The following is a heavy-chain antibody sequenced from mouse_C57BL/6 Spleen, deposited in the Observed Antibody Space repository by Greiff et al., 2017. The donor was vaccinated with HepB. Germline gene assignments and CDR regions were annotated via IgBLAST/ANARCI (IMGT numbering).Heavy chain of an antibody. Sequence: EVKLMESGGGLVQPGGSMKLSCVASGFTFSNYWMNWVRQSPEKGLEWVAQIRLKSDNYATHYAESVKGRFTISRDDSKSSVYLQMNNLRAEDTGIYYCTRNWGGAMDYWGQGTSVTVSS. J-gene: IGHJ4*01. CDR3: TRNWGGAMDY. D-gene: IGHD4-1*01. CDR2: IRLKSDNYAT. V-gene: IGHV6-3*01. CDR1: GFTFSNYW.